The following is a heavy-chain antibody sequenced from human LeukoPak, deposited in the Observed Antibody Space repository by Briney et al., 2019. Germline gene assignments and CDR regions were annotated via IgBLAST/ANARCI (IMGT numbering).Heavy chain of an antibody. CDR1: GYTFTSYG. D-gene: IGHD2-15*01. CDR3: ASQGYCSGGSCYPYYYYYMDV. Sequence: ASVKVSCKASGYTFTSYGISWVRQAPGQGLEWMGWISAYNGNTNYAQKLQGRVTMTTDTSTSTAYMELSRLRSDDTAVYYCASQGYCSGGSCYPYYYYYMDVWGKGTTVTISS. V-gene: IGHV1-18*01. CDR2: ISAYNGNT. J-gene: IGHJ6*03.